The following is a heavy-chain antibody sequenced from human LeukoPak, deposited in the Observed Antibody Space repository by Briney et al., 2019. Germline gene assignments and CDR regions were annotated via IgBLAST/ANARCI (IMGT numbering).Heavy chain of an antibody. J-gene: IGHJ4*02. CDR2: ISGSGSST. CDR3: AKDESGGVVSFDY. CDR1: GFTYSNYA. V-gene: IGHV3-23*01. D-gene: IGHD3-22*01. Sequence: PGGSLRLSCAVSGFTYSNYAMSWVRQAPGKGLEWVSAISGSGSSTFYTDSVKGRFTISRDNSKNRLFLQMSSLRAEDTAVYYCAKDESGGVVSFDYWGQGTLVTVSS.